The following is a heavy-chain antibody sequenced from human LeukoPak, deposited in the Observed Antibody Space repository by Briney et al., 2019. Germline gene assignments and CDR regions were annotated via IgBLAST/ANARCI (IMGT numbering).Heavy chain of an antibody. CDR3: ARDGVPRYQLLPFDY. Sequence: PGGSLRLSCAASGFTFSNSIMNWVRQAPGKGLEWVSSISSSSSYIYYADSVKGRFTISRDNARNSLYLQMNSPRAEDTAVYYCARDGVPRYQLLPFDYWGQGTLVTVSS. CDR1: GFTFSNSI. CDR2: ISSSSSYI. V-gene: IGHV3-21*01. D-gene: IGHD2-2*01. J-gene: IGHJ4*02.